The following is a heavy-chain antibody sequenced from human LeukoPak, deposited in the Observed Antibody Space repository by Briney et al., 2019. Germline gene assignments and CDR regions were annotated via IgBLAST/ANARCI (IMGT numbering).Heavy chain of an antibody. Sequence: SETLSLTCTVSGVSISSSTYYWGWIRQPPGKGLEWIGNIYYSGSTYYNPSLKSRVTISVDTSKNQFSLKLSSVTAADTAVYYCARLILGYSYGIDYYYYYMDVWGKGTTVTVSS. CDR1: GVSISSSTYY. D-gene: IGHD5-18*01. J-gene: IGHJ6*03. CDR2: IYYSGST. V-gene: IGHV4-39*01. CDR3: ARLILGYSYGIDYYYYYMDV.